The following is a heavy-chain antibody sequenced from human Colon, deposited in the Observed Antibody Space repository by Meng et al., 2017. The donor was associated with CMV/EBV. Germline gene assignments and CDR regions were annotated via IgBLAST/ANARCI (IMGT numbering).Heavy chain of an antibody. V-gene: IGHV1-2*02. CDR1: GYTFTGYH. J-gene: IGHJ6*02. CDR2: INPDTGDT. Sequence: ASVKVSCKASGYTFTGYHIHWVRQAPGQGLEWMGWINPDTGDTKYAQKFQGRVTMTRDMSTSTAYMELSSLRSEDTAVYYCAADSTLYDFWRYGLDVWGQGTTVTVSS. CDR3: AADSTLYDFWRYGLDV. D-gene: IGHD3-3*01.